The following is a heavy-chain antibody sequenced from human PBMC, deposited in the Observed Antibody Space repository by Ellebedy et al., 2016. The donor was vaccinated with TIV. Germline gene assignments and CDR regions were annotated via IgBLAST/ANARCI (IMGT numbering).Heavy chain of an antibody. J-gene: IGHJ6*02. CDR3: ARKYIVATRHYYYYGMDV. Sequence: SQTLSLTCXISGDSVSSNSAAWNWIRQSPSRGLEWLGRTYYRSKWYNDYAVSVKSRITINPDTSKNQFSLQLNSVTPEDTAVYYCARKYIVATRHYYYYGMDVWGQGTTVTVSS. CDR2: TYYRSKWYN. CDR1: GDSVSSNSAA. V-gene: IGHV6-1*01. D-gene: IGHD5-12*01.